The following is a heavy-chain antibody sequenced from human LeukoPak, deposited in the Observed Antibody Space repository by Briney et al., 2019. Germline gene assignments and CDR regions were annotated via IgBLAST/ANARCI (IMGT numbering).Heavy chain of an antibody. CDR1: GGTFSSYA. CDR3: ARVDAVKSFDC. CDR2: IIPIFGTA. D-gene: IGHD4-17*01. V-gene: IGHV1-69*06. Sequence: ASVKVSCKASGGTFSSYAISWVRQAPGQGLEWMGGIIPIFGTANYAQKFQGRVTITADKSTSTAYMELSSLRSEDTAVYYCARVDAVKSFDCWGQGTLVTVSS. J-gene: IGHJ4*02.